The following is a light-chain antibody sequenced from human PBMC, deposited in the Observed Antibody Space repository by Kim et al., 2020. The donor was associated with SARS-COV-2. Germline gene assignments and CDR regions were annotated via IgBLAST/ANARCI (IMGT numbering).Light chain of an antibody. J-gene: IGKJ2*01. CDR1: QSVSTSY. V-gene: IGKV3-20*01. Sequence: TLSCSPGERATLSCRASQSVSTSYLAWYQQKPGQAPRLLIYGASSRATGIPDRFSGSGSGTDFTLTISRLEPEDFAVYYCQQLGTFGQGTKLEI. CDR3: QQLGT. CDR2: GAS.